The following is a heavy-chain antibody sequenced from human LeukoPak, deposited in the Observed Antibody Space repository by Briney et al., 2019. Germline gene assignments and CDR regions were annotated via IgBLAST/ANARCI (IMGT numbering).Heavy chain of an antibody. CDR1: GFSVSSFG. D-gene: IGHD6-19*01. CDR3: AQGYSSGWYRY. CDR2: ISADGETP. J-gene: IGHJ4*02. V-gene: IGHV3-23*01. Sequence: AGESLRLSCAVSGFSVSSFGMSWVRQAPGKGLEGISAISADGETPYYADSVKGRFIISRDNSKNTLYLQLSSLRAEDTAVYYCAQGYSSGWYRYWGQGSLVSVSS.